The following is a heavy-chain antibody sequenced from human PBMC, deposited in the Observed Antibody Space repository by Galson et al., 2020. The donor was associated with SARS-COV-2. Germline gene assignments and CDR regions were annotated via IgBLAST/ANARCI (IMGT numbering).Heavy chain of an antibody. V-gene: IGHV3-9*01. CDR2: ICSDGDND. J-gene: IGHJ4*02. D-gene: IGHD2-2*01. CDR1: RFNFSGYA. Sequence: TGGSLRLSCVASRFNFSGYAMQWVRQVPGKGLESVADICSDGDNDCYADSVKGRFTISRDNAKNSLYLQMNSLTLDDTAFYYCAKFRGILVGDRPGTSKENINDYWGQGTLVTVSS. CDR3: AKFRGILVGDRPGTSKENINDY.